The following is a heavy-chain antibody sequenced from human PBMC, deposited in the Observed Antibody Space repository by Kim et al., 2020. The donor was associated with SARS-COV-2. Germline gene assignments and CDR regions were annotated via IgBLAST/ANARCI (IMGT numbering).Heavy chain of an antibody. Sequence: SETLSLTCAVYGGSFSGYYWSWIRQPPGKGLEWIGEINHSGSTNYNPSLKSRVTISVDTSKNQFSLKLSSVTAADTAVYYCARGYYYDSSGYYHLDYWG. V-gene: IGHV4-34*01. CDR3: ARGYYYDSSGYYHLDY. D-gene: IGHD3-22*01. CDR2: INHSGST. CDR1: GGSFSGYY. J-gene: IGHJ4*01.